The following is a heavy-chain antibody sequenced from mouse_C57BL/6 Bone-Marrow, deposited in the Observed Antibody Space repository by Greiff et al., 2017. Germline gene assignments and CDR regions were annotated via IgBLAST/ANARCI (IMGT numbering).Heavy chain of an antibody. Sequence: QVQLQQSGAELARPGASVKMSCKASGYTFTSYTMHWVKQRPGQGLEWIGYINPSSGYTKYNQKFKDKATVTADKSSSTAYMQLSSLTSEDSAVYYCAKWITTVVAKVYAMDYWGQRTSVTVSS. D-gene: IGHD1-1*01. CDR2: INPSSGYT. CDR3: AKWITTVVAKVYAMDY. J-gene: IGHJ4*01. V-gene: IGHV1-4*01. CDR1: GYTFTSYT.